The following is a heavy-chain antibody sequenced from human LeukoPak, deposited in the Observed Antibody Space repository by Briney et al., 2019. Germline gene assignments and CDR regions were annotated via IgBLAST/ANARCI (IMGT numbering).Heavy chain of an antibody. J-gene: IGHJ3*02. CDR1: GDSTSSYY. CDR3: ARAPYSGSDLEIRAFDI. CDR2: IFNSGST. Sequence: SEALSLTCVDPGDSTSSYYWSWIRQPPGKGLGWIGYIFNSGSTNYNPSLKSRVTISVDTSKNQFYLQLSSVTAADTAVYYCARAPYSGSDLEIRAFDIWGQGTMVTVSS. V-gene: IGHV4-59*01. D-gene: IGHD1-26*01.